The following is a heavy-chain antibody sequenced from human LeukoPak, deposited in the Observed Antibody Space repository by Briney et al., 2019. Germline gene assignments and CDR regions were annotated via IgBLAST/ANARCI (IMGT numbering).Heavy chain of an antibody. CDR2: ISYDGSNK. J-gene: IGHJ4*02. Sequence: PGRSLRLSCAASGFTFSSYGMHWVRQAPGKGLEWVAVISYDGSNKYYADSVKGRITMSTYNSKNTLYLQMNSLRDEDTAVYYCARGIVATGFDYWGQGTLVTVSS. CDR3: ARGIVATGFDY. CDR1: GFTFSSYG. V-gene: IGHV3-30*03. D-gene: IGHD5-12*01.